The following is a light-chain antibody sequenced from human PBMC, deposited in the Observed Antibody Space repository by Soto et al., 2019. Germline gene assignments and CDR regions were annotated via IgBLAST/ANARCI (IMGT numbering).Light chain of an antibody. Sequence: QSALTQPASVSGSPGQSITISCTGTISDFVLYNYVSWYQQHPGKAPKLLLYGVSNRPSGVSDRFSGSKSGNTASLTISGLQAEDEADYFCRSHTATSSALQVFGTGTKVTVL. J-gene: IGLJ1*01. CDR1: ISDFVLYNY. V-gene: IGLV2-14*01. CDR3: RSHTATSSALQV. CDR2: GVS.